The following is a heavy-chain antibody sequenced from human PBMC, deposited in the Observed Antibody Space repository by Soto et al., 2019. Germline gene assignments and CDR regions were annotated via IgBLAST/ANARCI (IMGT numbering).Heavy chain of an antibody. Sequence: PSETLSLTCAVYGGSFSGYYWSWIRQPPGKGLEWIGEINHSGSTNYNPSLKSRVTISVDTSKNQFSLKLSSVTAADTAVYYCARGVVRGLRSGGYWGQGTLVTVSS. V-gene: IGHV4-34*01. CDR3: ARGVVRGLRSGGY. D-gene: IGHD6-6*01. CDR1: GGSFSGYY. J-gene: IGHJ4*02. CDR2: INHSGST.